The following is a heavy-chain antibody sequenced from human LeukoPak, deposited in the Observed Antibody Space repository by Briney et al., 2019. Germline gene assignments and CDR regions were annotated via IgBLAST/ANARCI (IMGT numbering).Heavy chain of an antibody. J-gene: IGHJ4*02. D-gene: IGHD1-14*01. CDR2: INSDGSST. CDR3: ARGLYRRPGDY. Sequence: GGSLRLSCAAAGFTFSNFWMHWVRQTPGKGLVWVARINSDGSSTRYADSVKGRFTISRDNAKNPLYLQMNSLRAEDPAVYYCARGLYRRPGDYWGQGTLVTVSS. V-gene: IGHV3-74*01. CDR1: GFTFSNFW.